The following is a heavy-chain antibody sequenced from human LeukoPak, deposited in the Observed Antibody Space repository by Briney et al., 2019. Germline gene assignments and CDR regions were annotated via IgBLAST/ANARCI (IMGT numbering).Heavy chain of an antibody. V-gene: IGHV1-18*01. J-gene: IGHJ4*02. D-gene: IGHD1-1*01. Sequence: GASVKVTCKTSGYTFSTYGITWVRQAPGQGFQWMGWISAHSGNTKYAENFQGRISLTTDTSATTAYTELRSLTSDDTAVYYCARDLSSGGWTLEFDYWGQGSLVTVAS. CDR3: ARDLSSGGWTLEFDY. CDR1: GYTFSTYG. CDR2: ISAHSGNT.